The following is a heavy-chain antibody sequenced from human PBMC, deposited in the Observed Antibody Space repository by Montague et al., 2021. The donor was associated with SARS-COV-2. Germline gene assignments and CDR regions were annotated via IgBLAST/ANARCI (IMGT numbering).Heavy chain of an antibody. Sequence: TLSLTCTVSGGSISTGSYYWSCIQKPAGKGLVWIGRISISGITNYNPFLKSRGTISVDTSKNQFSLKLSSVTAADTAVYYCARDIPVAGLFDYWGQGTLVTVSS. CDR3: ARDIPVAGLFDY. CDR2: ISISGIT. J-gene: IGHJ4*02. V-gene: IGHV4-61*02. CDR1: GGSISTGSYY. D-gene: IGHD6-19*01.